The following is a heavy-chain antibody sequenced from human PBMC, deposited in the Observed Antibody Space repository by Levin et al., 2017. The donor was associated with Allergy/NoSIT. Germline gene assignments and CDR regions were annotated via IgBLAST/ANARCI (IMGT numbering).Heavy chain of an antibody. CDR3: ARHRFYGDLRDWTVDY. Sequence: GESLKISCKASGYTFTSYGISWVRQAPGQGLEWMGWISAYNGNTNYAQKLQGRVTMTTDTSTSTAYMELRSLRSDDTAVYYCARHRFYGDLRDWTVDYWGQGTLVTVSS. D-gene: IGHD4-17*01. CDR2: ISAYNGNT. J-gene: IGHJ4*02. V-gene: IGHV1-18*01. CDR1: GYTFTSYG.